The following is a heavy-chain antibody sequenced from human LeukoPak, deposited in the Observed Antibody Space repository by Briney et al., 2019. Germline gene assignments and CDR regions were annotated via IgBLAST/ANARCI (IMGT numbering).Heavy chain of an antibody. V-gene: IGHV3-23*01. CDR1: GFTFSTYA. J-gene: IGHJ4*02. CDR2: ISGGGGST. CDR3: AKDQGPYSSWVECIDY. Sequence: GGSLRLSCAASGFTFSTYAMSWVRQAPGKGLEWVSGISGGGGSTYYADSVKGRFIISRDNSKNTLYLQMNSLRAEDTALYYCAKDQGPYSSWVECIDYWGQGTLVTVSS. D-gene: IGHD6-6*01.